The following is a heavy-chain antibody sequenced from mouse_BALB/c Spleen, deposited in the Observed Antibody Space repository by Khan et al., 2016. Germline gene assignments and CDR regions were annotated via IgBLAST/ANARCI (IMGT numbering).Heavy chain of an antibody. CDR3: TKNDDYYGAMDY. CDR1: GFSLSRYS. D-gene: IGHD1-1*01. V-gene: IGHV2-6-4*01. Sequence: QVQLKESGPGLVAPSQSLSITCTVSGFSLSRYSVHWVRQPPGKGLEWLGMIWGGGSTDYNPALKPRLSISKDKSKSQVFLKVNSLSTDDTALYYCTKNDDYYGAMDYWGQGTSVTVSS. J-gene: IGHJ4*01. CDR2: IWGGGST.